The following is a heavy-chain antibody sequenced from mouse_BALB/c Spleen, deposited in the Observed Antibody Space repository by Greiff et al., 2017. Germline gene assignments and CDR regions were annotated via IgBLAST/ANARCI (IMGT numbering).Heavy chain of an antibody. CDR2: IDPANGNT. CDR1: GFNIKDTY. J-gene: IGHJ2*01. V-gene: IGHV14-3*02. CDR3: ARDYYGSFYFDY. D-gene: IGHD1-1*01. Sequence: EVKVEESGAELVKPGASVKLSCTASGFNIKDTYMHWVKQRPEQGLEWIGRIDPANGNTKYDPKFQGKATITADTSSNTAYLQLSSLTSEDTAVYYCARDYYGSFYFDYWGQGTTLTVSS.